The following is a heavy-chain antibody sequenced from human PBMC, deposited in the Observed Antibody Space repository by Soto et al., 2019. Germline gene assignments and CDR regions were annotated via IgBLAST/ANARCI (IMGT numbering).Heavy chain of an antibody. V-gene: IGHV6-1*01. J-gene: IGHJ6*02. CDR3: ARPGPQDWHHHYYYYGMDV. Sequence: PSQTLSLTCXISGDSVSSNSAAWNWIRQSPSRGLEWLGRTYYRSKWYNDYAVSVKSRITINPDTSKNQFSLQLNSVTPEDTAVYYCARPGPQDWHHHYYYYGMDVWGQGTTVTVSS. CDR2: TYYRSKWYN. D-gene: IGHD2-15*01. CDR1: GDSVSSNSAA.